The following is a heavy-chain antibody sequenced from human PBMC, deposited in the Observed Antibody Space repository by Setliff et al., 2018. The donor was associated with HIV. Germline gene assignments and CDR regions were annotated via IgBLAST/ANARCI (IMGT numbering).Heavy chain of an antibody. CDR3: ARGGPGYYDSSGYSDF. D-gene: IGHD3-22*01. CDR1: TFSSNA. CDR2: ISSSSSTI. Sequence: TFSSNAMSWVRQAPGKGLEWVSYISSSSSTIYYADSVKGRFTISRDNANNSLYLQMNSLRAEDTAVYYCARGGPGYYDSSGYSDFWGQGTLVTVSS. J-gene: IGHJ4*02. V-gene: IGHV3-48*04.